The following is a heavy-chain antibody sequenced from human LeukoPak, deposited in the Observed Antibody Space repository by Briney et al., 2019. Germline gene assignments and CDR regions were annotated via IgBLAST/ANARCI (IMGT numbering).Heavy chain of an antibody. CDR2: IHYSGST. D-gene: IGHD4/OR15-4a*01. V-gene: IGHV4-59*13. CDR1: GVSISTDY. Sequence: SETLSLTCTVSGVSISTDYWTWVRQSPGKGLEWIGYIHYSGSTSYNPSLKSRVTISVDTSKNQFSLKRTSVTSADTAVYYCARDAGATAYWGQGALVTVSS. J-gene: IGHJ4*02. CDR3: ARDAGATAY.